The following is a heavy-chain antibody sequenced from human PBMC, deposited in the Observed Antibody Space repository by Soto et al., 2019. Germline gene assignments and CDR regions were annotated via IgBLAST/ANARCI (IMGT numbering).Heavy chain of an antibody. CDR3: ARALGYCSGGNCYEEAPVDY. V-gene: IGHV3-21*01. CDR1: GFTFSSYS. CDR2: ISSSSSSYI. J-gene: IGHJ4*02. Sequence: GGSLRLSCAASGFTFSSYSMNWFRQAPGKGLEWVSSISSSSSSYIYYADSVKGRFTISRDNAKNSLYLQMNSLRAEDTAVYYCARALGYCSGGNCYEEAPVDYWGQGTLVTVSS. D-gene: IGHD2-15*01.